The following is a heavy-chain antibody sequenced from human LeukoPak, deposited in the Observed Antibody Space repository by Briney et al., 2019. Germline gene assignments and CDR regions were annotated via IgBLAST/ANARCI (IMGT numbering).Heavy chain of an antibody. CDR1: GYTFTGYY. J-gene: IGHJ3*02. CDR2: INPNSGGT. CDR3: ARAIGVVPAATDAFDI. Sequence: ASVKVSCKASGYTFTGYYMHWVRQAPGQGLEWMGWINPNSGGTNYAQKFQGRVTMTRDTSISTAYMELSRLRSDDTAVYYCARAIGVVPAATDAFDIWGQGTMVTVSS. V-gene: IGHV1-2*02. D-gene: IGHD2-2*01.